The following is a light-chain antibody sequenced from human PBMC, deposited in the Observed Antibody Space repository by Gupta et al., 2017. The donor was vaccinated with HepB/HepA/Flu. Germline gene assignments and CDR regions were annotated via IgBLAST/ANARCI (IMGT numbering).Light chain of an antibody. CDR2: SAS. CDR1: QSVSTAY. J-gene: IGKJ2*01. CDR3: QQYDGSSFT. V-gene: IGKV3-20*01. Sequence: IVLTQSPGTLSLSPGERATLSCRASQSVSTAYLAWYQQKPGQAPRLLVHSASSRATGVPNRFSGSGSGTDFTLTSNRLEPEDFAVYYCQQYDGSSFTFGQGTKLDIK.